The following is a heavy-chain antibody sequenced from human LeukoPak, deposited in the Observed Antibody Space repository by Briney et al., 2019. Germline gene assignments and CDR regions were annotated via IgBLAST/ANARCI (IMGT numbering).Heavy chain of an antibody. J-gene: IGHJ3*02. CDR2: INPNSGGT. Sequence: ASVKVSCKASGYTFTGYYIHWVRQAPGQGLEWMGWINPNSGGTNYAQKFQGRVTMTRDTSISTAYMELSRLRSDDTAVYYCARVHVVVAATGAFDIWGQGTMVTVSS. V-gene: IGHV1-2*02. CDR3: ARVHVVVAATGAFDI. D-gene: IGHD2-15*01. CDR1: GYTFTGYY.